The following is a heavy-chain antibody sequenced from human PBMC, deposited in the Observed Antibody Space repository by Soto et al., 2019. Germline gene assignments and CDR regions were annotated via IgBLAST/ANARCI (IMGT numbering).Heavy chain of an antibody. D-gene: IGHD4-17*01. CDR1: GFTFSSYA. CDR3: AKNYGDYVSEFDY. J-gene: IGHJ4*02. CDR2: ISGSGGST. V-gene: IGHV3-23*01. Sequence: GGSLRLPCAASGFTFSSYAMSWVRQAPGKGLEWVSAISGSGGSTYYADSVKGRFTISRDNSKNTLYLQMNSLRAEDTAVYYCAKNYGDYVSEFDYWGQGTLVTVSS.